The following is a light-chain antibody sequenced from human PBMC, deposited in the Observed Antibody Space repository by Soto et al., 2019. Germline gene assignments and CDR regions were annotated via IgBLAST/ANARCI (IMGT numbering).Light chain of an antibody. Sequence: EIVVTQSPATLSASPGERVTLSCRASQFVSTRLAWYQQRPGQVPRLLIYDTSTRAPDISARFSGSGSGTEFTLTISSLQSEDFAVYFCQEYFHWPPGMFGPGTTVDIK. V-gene: IGKV3-15*01. CDR1: QFVSTR. CDR3: QEYFHWPPGM. J-gene: IGKJ1*01. CDR2: DTS.